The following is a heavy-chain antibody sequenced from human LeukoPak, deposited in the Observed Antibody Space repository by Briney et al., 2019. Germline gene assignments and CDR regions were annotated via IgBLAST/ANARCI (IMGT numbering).Heavy chain of an antibody. D-gene: IGHD5-18*01. Sequence: GGSLRLSCAASGFTFSTYGMNWVRQAPGKGLEWVSYITVSSAIYYADPVKGRFTISRDYSKNTVYLQMNSLRAEDTAVYFCAKGVGGYTIGYYFDYWGQGTPVTVSS. CDR2: ITVSSAI. CDR3: AKGVGGYTIGYYFDY. CDR1: GFTFSTYG. J-gene: IGHJ4*02. V-gene: IGHV3-48*01.